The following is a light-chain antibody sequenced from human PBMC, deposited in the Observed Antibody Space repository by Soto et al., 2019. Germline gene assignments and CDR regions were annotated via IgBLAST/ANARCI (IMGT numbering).Light chain of an antibody. CDR1: QSLSSRY. J-gene: IGKJ2*01. CDR2: GAS. Sequence: EIVLTQSPGTLSLSPGERATLSCRASQSLSSRYLAWYQQKPGQSPRLLIYGASRRATSIPDRFSGSGSGIHFTLTISRLEPEDFSVYFCRQYGGSPYTFGQRTNLEIK. V-gene: IGKV3-20*01. CDR3: RQYGGSPYT.